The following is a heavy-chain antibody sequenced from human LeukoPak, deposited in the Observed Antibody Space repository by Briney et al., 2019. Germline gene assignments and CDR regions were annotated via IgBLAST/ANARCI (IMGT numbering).Heavy chain of an antibody. D-gene: IGHD1-26*01. CDR3: ARGGELQWELLSSLLDY. V-gene: IGHV4-38-2*01. CDR2: IYHSGST. Sequence: SETLSLTCAVYGGSFSGYYWGWIRQPPGKGLEWIGSIYHSGSTYYNPSLKSRVTISVDTSKNQLSLKLSSVTAADTAVYYCARGGELQWELLSSLLDYWGQGTLVTVSS. J-gene: IGHJ4*02. CDR1: GGSFSGYY.